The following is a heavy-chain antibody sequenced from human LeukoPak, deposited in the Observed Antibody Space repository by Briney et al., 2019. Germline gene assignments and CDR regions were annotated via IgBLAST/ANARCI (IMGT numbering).Heavy chain of an antibody. CDR1: GYTFTSYY. Sequence: ASVKVSCKASGYTFTSYYMHWVRQAPGQGLEWMGIINPSSGSTSYAQKFQGRVTMTRDTSTSTVYMELSSLRSADTAVYYCARFHWYYYDSSGYYSRWFDPWGQGTLVTVSS. CDR3: ARFHWYYYDSSGYYSRWFDP. J-gene: IGHJ5*02. D-gene: IGHD3-22*01. CDR2: INPSSGST. V-gene: IGHV1-46*01.